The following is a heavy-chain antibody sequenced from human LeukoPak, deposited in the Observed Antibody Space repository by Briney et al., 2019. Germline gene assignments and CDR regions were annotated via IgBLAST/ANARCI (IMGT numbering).Heavy chain of an antibody. J-gene: IGHJ3*02. D-gene: IGHD3-22*01. V-gene: IGHV3-21*01. CDR3: AIGPYYDTSTGYAFDI. CDR2: ISSSSSYI. Sequence: GGSLRLSCAASGFTFSSYSMNWVRQAPGKGLEWVSSISSSSSYIYYADSVKGRFTISRDNAKNSLYLQMNSLRAEDTAVYYCAIGPYYDTSTGYAFDIWGQGTMVTVSS. CDR1: GFTFSSYS.